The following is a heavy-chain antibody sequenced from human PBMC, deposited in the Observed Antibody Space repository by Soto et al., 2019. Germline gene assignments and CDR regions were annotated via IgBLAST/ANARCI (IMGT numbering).Heavy chain of an antibody. D-gene: IGHD1-26*01. J-gene: IGHJ2*01. V-gene: IGHV3-13*01. Sequence: EVQLVESGGGLVQPGGSLRLSCAASGFTFSSYDMHWVRQATGKGLEWVSAIGTAGDTYYPGSVKGRFTISRENAKNSLDLHMNSLRAGDTAVYYCAREALVRWRSVGSLWYFDLWGRGTLVTVSS. CDR2: IGTAGDT. CDR1: GFTFSSYD. CDR3: AREALVRWRSVGSLWYFDL.